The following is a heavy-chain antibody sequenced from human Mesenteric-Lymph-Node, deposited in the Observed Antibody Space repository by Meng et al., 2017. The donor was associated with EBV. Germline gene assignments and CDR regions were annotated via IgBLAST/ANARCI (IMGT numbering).Heavy chain of an antibody. CDR1: ECFISTDY. CDR2: HNSSNGNT. CDR3: VRERSSWYGGGFYDY. Sequence: ADLVQCAGEVKTPRASVMISSESGECFISTDYIRSGRRDPGQKRVVWGWHNSSNGNTRYSPSLQGRVTLTSDTSASTAYMELTSLISEDAAVYYCVRERSSWYGGGFYDYWGQGTLVTVSS. J-gene: IGHJ4*02. V-gene: IGHV1-3*01. D-gene: IGHD6-13*01.